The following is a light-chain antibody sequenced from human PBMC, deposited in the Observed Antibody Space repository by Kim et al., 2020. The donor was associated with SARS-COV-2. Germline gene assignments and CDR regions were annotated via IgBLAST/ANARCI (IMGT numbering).Light chain of an antibody. CDR1: QGISTF. CDR2: GAS. CDR3: QRHNDALRT. J-gene: IGKJ1*01. Sequence: ASVGDRVTIACRASQGISTFLAWYQHKPGKVPKLLIYGASTLQPGVPSRFSGSGSVTDFTLTINSLQPEDVATYYCQRHNDALRTFGQGTKVDIK. V-gene: IGKV1-27*01.